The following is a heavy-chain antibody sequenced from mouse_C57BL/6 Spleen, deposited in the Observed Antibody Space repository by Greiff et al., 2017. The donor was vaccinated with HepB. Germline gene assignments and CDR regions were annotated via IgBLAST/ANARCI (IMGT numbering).Heavy chain of an antibody. J-gene: IGHJ4*01. CDR3: AIGATDYAMDY. Sequence: VQLKESGPVLVKPGASVKMSCKASGYTFTDYYMNWVKQSHGKSLEWIGVINPYNGGTSYNQKFKGKATLTVDKSSSTAYMELNSLTSEDSAVYYCAIGATDYAMDYWGQGTSVTVSS. CDR1: GYTFTDYY. CDR2: INPYNGGT. D-gene: IGHD1-1*01. V-gene: IGHV1-19*01.